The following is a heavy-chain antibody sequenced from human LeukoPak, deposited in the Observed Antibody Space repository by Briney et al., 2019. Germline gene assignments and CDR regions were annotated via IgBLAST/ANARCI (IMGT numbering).Heavy chain of an antibody. J-gene: IGHJ3*01. D-gene: IGHD3-22*01. CDR3: ARGTGAYYYL. CDR1: GGSISSYY. Sequence: SETLSLTCTVSGGSISSYYWSWIRQPPGKGLEWIGYISYSGSTDYNPSLKSRVTISLDTSKNQFSLRLSSVTAADTALYYCARGTGAYYYLWGQGTMVTVSS. V-gene: IGHV4-59*01. CDR2: ISYSGST.